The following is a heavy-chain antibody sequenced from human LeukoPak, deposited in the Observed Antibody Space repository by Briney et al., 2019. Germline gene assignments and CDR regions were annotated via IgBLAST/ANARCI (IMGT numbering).Heavy chain of an antibody. CDR3: ARERGSGWYYYGMDV. V-gene: IGHV3-23*01. CDR2: ITTGDGNT. D-gene: IGHD6-19*01. J-gene: IGHJ6*02. Sequence: GGSLRLSCTASGFTFSSYTMTWVRQAPGKGLKWVSTITTGDGNTYYADSVKGRFTVSRDVSKNTLYLQMNSLRAEDTAVYYCARERGSGWYYYGMDVWGQGTTVTVSS. CDR1: GFTFSSYT.